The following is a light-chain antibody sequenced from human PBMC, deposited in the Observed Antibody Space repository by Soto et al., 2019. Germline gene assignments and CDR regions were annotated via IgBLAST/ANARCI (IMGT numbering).Light chain of an antibody. V-gene: IGKV3-20*01. CDR1: QSVSGTY. Sequence: DIVLTQSPGTLSLSPGERATLACRASQSVSGTYLAWYHQKPGLTPRLLIYDVSSRATGIPDRFSGSGSGTEFTLTISRLEPEDFGVYYCQQYGSSPYTFGQGTKLEIK. CDR2: DVS. J-gene: IGKJ2*01. CDR3: QQYGSSPYT.